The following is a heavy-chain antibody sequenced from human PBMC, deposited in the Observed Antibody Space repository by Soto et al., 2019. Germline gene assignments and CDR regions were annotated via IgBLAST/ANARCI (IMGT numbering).Heavy chain of an antibody. J-gene: IGHJ4*02. V-gene: IGHV4-31*03. D-gene: IGHD6-13*01. CDR2: IYYSGST. CDR3: ARVTHGYSSSWAKEGGFDY. Sequence: SETLSLTCTVSGGSISSGGYYWSWIRQHPGKGLEWIGYIYYSGSTYYNPSLKSRVTISVDTSKNQFSLKLSSVTAADTAVYYCARVTHGYSSSWAKEGGFDYWGQGTLVTVSS. CDR1: GGSISSGGYY.